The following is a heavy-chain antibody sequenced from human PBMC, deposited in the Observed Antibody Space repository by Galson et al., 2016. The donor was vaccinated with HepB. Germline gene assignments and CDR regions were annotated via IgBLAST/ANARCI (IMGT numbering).Heavy chain of an antibody. CDR1: GFTFSSYA. Sequence: SLRLSCAASGFTFSSYAMNWVRQALAKGLEWVSYITGSGAYTLYAYSVKGRFTISRDNSKNTLFLQMNSLRAEDTSMFYCAKDLSYNEHPFDIWGQGTMVSVSS. V-gene: IGHV3-23*01. D-gene: IGHD5-24*01. CDR2: ITGSGAYT. J-gene: IGHJ3*02. CDR3: AKDLSYNEHPFDI.